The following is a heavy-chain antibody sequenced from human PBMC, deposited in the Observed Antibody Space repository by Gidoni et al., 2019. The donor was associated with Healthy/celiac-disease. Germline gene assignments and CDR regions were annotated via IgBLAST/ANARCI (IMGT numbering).Heavy chain of an antibody. CDR2: INPSGGST. D-gene: IGHD5-12*01. Sequence: QVQLVQSGAEVKKPGASVKVSCKASGYTFTSYYMHWVRQAPGQGLEWMGIINPSGGSTSYAQKLQGRVTMTRDTSTSTVYMELSSLRSEDTAVYYCARRGEGRDGYNYDAFDIWGQGTMVTVSS. J-gene: IGHJ3*02. CDR1: GYTFTSYY. CDR3: ARRGEGRDGYNYDAFDI. V-gene: IGHV1-46*04.